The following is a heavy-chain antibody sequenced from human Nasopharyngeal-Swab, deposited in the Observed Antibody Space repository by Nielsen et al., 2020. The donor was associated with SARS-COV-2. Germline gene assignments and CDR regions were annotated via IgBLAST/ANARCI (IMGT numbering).Heavy chain of an antibody. CDR1: GFTFSNAW. CDR3: TTSGYDSTSDAFDI. V-gene: IGHV3-15*01. D-gene: IGHD3-22*01. J-gene: IGHJ3*02. Sequence: GGSLRLSCAGSGFTFSNAWMSWVRQAPGKGLEWVGRIKSKTDGGTTDYAAPVKGRFTISRDDSKNTLYLQMNSLKTEDTAVYYCTTSGYDSTSDAFDIWGQGTMVTVSS. CDR2: IKSKTDGGTT.